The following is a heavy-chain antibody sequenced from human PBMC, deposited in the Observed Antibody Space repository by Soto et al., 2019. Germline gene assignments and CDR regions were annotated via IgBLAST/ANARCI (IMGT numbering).Heavy chain of an antibody. Sequence: ASVKVSCKASGGTFSSYTISWVRQAPGQGLEWMGRIIPILGIANYAQKFQGRVTITADKSTSTAYMELSSLRSEDTAVYYCARDQVVVVVAAEGYWFDPWGQGTLVTVSS. J-gene: IGHJ5*02. CDR2: IIPILGIA. V-gene: IGHV1-69*04. D-gene: IGHD2-15*01. CDR3: ARDQVVVVVAAEGYWFDP. CDR1: GGTFSSYT.